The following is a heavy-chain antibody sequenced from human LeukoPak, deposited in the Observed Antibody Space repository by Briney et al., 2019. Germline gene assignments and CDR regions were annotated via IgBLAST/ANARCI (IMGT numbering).Heavy chain of an antibody. CDR1: GFTFSSYS. V-gene: IGHV3-21*01. Sequence: GGSLRLSCAASGFTFSSYSMNWVRQAPGKGLEWVSSISSSSSYIYYADSVKGRLTISRDNAKNSLYLQMNSLRAEDTAVYYCAREGQQLAFDYWGQGTLVTVSS. J-gene: IGHJ4*02. CDR3: AREGQQLAFDY. D-gene: IGHD6-13*01. CDR2: ISSSSSYI.